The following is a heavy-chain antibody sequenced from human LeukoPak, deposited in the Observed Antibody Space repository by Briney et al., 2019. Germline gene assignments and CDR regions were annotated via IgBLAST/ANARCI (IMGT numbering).Heavy chain of an antibody. CDR1: GFTFSDYY. CDR3: ASRGDTSGYYYFDY. J-gene: IGHJ4*02. CDR2: ISGGSSYT. Sequence: PGGCLRLSCAASGFTFSDYYMTWIRQAPGKGLGWVSYISGGSSYTNYADSVKGRFTISRDNAKNSLYLQMNSLRAEDAAVYYCASRGDTSGYYYFDYWGQGTLVTVSS. D-gene: IGHD3-22*01. V-gene: IGHV3-11*03.